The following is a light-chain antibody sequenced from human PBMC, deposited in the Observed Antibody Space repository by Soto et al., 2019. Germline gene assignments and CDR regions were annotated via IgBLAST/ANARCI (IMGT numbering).Light chain of an antibody. CDR1: QSVSTN. V-gene: IGKV3D-15*01. CDR3: QQYNNWPRT. Sequence: EVLMTQSPATLSVSPGERATVSCRAIQSVSTNLAWYQQRPGQAPRLLIYDASTRATGIPARFSGSGSGTEFTLTITSLQSEDFGFYYCQQYNNWPRTFGQGTELLIK. J-gene: IGKJ2*01. CDR2: DAS.